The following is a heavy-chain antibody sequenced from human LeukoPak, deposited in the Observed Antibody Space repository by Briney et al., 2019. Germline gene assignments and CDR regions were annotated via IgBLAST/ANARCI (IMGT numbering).Heavy chain of an antibody. J-gene: IGHJ6*04. Sequence: GGSLRLSCAASGITFSSYSMNWVRQAPGKGLEWVSSISSSSSYIYYADSVKGRLTISRDNAKNSLYLQMNSLRAEDTAVYYCAELGITMIGGVWGKGTTVTISS. CDR3: AELGITMIGGV. D-gene: IGHD3-10*02. V-gene: IGHV3-21*01. CDR1: GITFSSYS. CDR2: ISSSSSYI.